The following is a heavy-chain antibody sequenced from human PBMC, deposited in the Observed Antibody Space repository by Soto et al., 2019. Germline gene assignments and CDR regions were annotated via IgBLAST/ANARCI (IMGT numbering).Heavy chain of an antibody. D-gene: IGHD5-18*01. Sequence: SETLSLTCTVSGGSISSGYYWSWIRQHPGKGLEWIGYIYYSGSTYYNPSLKSRVTILVDTSKNQFSLKLSSVTAADTAVYYCARGLRGYSYGFHYYGMDVWGQGTTVTVSS. V-gene: IGHV4-31*03. CDR3: ARGLRGYSYGFHYYGMDV. J-gene: IGHJ6*02. CDR2: IYYSGST. CDR1: GGSISSGYY.